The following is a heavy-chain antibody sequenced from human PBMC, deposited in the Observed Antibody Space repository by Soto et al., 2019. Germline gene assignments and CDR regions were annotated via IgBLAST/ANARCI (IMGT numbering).Heavy chain of an antibody. CDR1: GFTFSSYA. V-gene: IGHV3-30-3*01. CDR3: ARDREYYYDSSGYYYYYGMDV. D-gene: IGHD3-22*01. CDR2: ISYDGSNK. Sequence: QVQLVESGGGVVQPGTSLRLSCAASGFTFSSYAMHWVRQAPGKGLEWVAVISYDGSNKYYADSVKGRFTISRDNSKNTLYLQMNSLRAEDTAVYYCARDREYYYDSSGYYYYYGMDVWGQGTTVTVSS. J-gene: IGHJ6*02.